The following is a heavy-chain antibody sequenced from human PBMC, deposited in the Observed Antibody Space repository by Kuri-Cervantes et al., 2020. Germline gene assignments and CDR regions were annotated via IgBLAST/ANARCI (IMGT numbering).Heavy chain of an antibody. CDR3: AKDGPAMVIYYYMDV. CDR2: ISSSGSTI. V-gene: IGHV3-11*04. D-gene: IGHD5-18*01. Sequence: GSLRLSCAASGFTFSDYYMSWIRQAPGKGLEWVSYISSSGSTIYYADSVTGRFTISRDNAKNSLYLQMNSLRAEDTAVYYCAKDGPAMVIYYYMDVWGKGTTVTVSS. J-gene: IGHJ6*03. CDR1: GFTFSDYY.